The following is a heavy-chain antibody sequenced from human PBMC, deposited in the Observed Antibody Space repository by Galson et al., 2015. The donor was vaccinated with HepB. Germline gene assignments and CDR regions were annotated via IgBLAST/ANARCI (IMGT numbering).Heavy chain of an antibody. J-gene: IGHJ3*02. CDR1: GYTLTSHY. V-gene: IGHV1-46*04. Sequence: SVKVSCKASGYTLTSHYMHWVRQAPGQGLEWMGIINPSGGSTSYAQKLQGRVTMTRDTSTSTVYMELSSLRSEDTAVYYCARGYSYGWRAFDIWGQGTMVTVSS. CDR2: INPSGGST. CDR3: ARGYSYGWRAFDI. D-gene: IGHD5-18*01.